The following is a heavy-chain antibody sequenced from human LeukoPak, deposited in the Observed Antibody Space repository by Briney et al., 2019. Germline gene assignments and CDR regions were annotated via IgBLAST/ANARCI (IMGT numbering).Heavy chain of an antibody. CDR1: GFTFSSSS. CDR2: ISSSGSTI. V-gene: IGHV3-48*01. J-gene: IGHJ3*02. CDR3: ARGASRAFDI. Sequence: GGSLRLSCAASGFTFSSSSINWVRQAPGKGLEWVSYISSSGSTIYYADSVKGRFTISRDNAKNSLFLQMNSLRAEDTAVYYCARGASRAFDIWGQGTMVTVSS.